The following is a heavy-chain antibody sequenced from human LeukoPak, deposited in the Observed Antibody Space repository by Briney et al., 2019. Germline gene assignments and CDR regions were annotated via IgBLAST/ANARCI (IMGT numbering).Heavy chain of an antibody. CDR3: ARDLGYPNWFDP. Sequence: PGGSLRLSCAASGFTFSSYAMHWVRQAPGKGLEWMAFISYDGSNNYYADSVRGRFTISRDNSKNTLYLHVESLRAEDTAVYYCARDLGYPNWFDPWGQGTLVTVSS. CDR1: GFTFSSYA. D-gene: IGHD5-18*01. CDR2: ISYDGSNN. V-gene: IGHV3-30*04. J-gene: IGHJ5*02.